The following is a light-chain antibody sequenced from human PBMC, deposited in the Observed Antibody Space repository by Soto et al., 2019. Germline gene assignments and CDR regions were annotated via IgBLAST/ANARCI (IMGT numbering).Light chain of an antibody. CDR3: QQYTT. CDR2: DAS. J-gene: IGKJ3*01. Sequence: DIQLTQSPSTLSASVGERVTITCRASQRISGWLAWYQQKPGRAPKLLISDASSLETGVPSRFSGSGSGTEFTLTISSVPADDFATYYCQQYTTFGPGTKVDVK. CDR1: QRISGW. V-gene: IGKV1-5*01.